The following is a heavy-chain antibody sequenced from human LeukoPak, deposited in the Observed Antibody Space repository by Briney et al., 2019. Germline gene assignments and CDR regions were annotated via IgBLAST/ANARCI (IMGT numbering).Heavy chain of an antibody. D-gene: IGHD5-12*01. V-gene: IGHV1-69*01. Sequence: GASVNVSCKASGGTFSSYAISWVRQAPGQGLEWMGGIIPIFGTANYAQKFQGRVTITADESTSTAYMELSSLRSEDTAVYYCARDPRYSGYDAEPTGFDYWGQGTLVTVSS. CDR3: ARDPRYSGYDAEPTGFDY. CDR2: IIPIFGTA. J-gene: IGHJ4*02. CDR1: GGTFSSYA.